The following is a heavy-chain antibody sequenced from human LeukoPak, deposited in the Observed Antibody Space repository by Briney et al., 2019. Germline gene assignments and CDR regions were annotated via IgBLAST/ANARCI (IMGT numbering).Heavy chain of an antibody. CDR3: ARDGDCSSTSCFDY. J-gene: IGHJ4*02. D-gene: IGHD2-2*01. Sequence: GASVKVSCKASGGTFSSYAISWVRQAPGQGLEWMGGIIPIFGTANYAQKFRGRVTITADESTSTAYMELSSLRSEDTAVYYCARDGDCSSTSCFDYWGQGTLVTVSS. CDR1: GGTFSSYA. V-gene: IGHV1-69*13. CDR2: IIPIFGTA.